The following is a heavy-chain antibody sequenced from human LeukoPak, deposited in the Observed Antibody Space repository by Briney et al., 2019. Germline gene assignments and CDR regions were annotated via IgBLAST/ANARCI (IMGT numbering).Heavy chain of an antibody. D-gene: IGHD4-17*01. CDR3: ARLPTVTTMGY. CDR2: IYYSGNT. CDR1: SGSISTYY. Sequence: PSETLSLTCTVSSGSISTYYWSWIRQPPGKGLAWIGYIYYSGNTNYNPSLKSRVTISIDTSKSQFSLKLTSVTAADTAVYYCARLPTVTTMGYWGQGTLVTVSS. J-gene: IGHJ4*02. V-gene: IGHV4-59*08.